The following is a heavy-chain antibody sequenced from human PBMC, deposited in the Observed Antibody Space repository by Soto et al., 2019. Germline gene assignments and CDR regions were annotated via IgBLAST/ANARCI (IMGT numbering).Heavy chain of an antibody. CDR1: GFTFSSYA. V-gene: IGHV3-23*01. Sequence: PGGSLRLSCAASGFTFSSYAMSWVRQAPGKGLEWVSGISGSGGSTYNADSVKGRFTISRDNSKNTLYLQMNSLRAEDTAVYYCAKDRGGCSSTSCPPRLFDYWGQGTLVTVSS. J-gene: IGHJ4*02. CDR3: AKDRGGCSSTSCPPRLFDY. CDR2: ISGSGGST. D-gene: IGHD2-2*01.